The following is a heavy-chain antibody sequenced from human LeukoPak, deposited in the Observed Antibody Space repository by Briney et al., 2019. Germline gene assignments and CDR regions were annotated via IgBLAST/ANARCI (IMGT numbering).Heavy chain of an antibody. CDR1: GYTFTSYD. V-gene: IGHV1-2*02. Sequence: ASVKVSCKASGYTFTSYDINWVRQATGQGLEWMGWINPNSGGTNYAQKFQGRVTMTRDTSISTAYMELSRLRSDDTAVYYCARDRITIFGVVKRPLDYWGQGTLVTVSS. D-gene: IGHD3-3*01. CDR2: INPNSGGT. J-gene: IGHJ4*02. CDR3: ARDRITIFGVVKRPLDY.